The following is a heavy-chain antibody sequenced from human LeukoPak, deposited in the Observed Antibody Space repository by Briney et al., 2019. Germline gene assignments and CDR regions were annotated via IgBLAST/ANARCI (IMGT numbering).Heavy chain of an antibody. CDR2: IDYSGSGST. CDR1: GGSISSYD. J-gene: IGHJ4*02. V-gene: IGHV4-59*01. CDR3: ARVNLGEYYFDY. Sequence: SETLCLTCTVSGGSISSYDWSCIRQPPGKGLEWIGYIDYSGSGSTNYSPSLKSRVTISVDTSKNQFSLKLSSVTAADTALYYCARVNLGEYYFDYWGQGTLVTVSS.